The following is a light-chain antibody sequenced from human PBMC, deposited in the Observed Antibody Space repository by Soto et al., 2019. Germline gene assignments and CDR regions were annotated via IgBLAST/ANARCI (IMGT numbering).Light chain of an antibody. CDR1: QSISSW. CDR3: QQYNNYPYT. V-gene: IGKV1-5*03. CDR2: KAS. Sequence: DIQMTQSPSTLSASVGDRVTITCRAGQSISSWLAWYQQKPGKAPKLLIYKASTLEIGVPSRFRGSGSGTDFTLTIDSLHPDDFATYYCQQYNNYPYTFGQGTTLETK. J-gene: IGKJ2*01.